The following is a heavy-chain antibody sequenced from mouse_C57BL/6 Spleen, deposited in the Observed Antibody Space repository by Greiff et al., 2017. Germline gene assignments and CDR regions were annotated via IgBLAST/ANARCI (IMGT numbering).Heavy chain of an antibody. CDR1: GFSLTSYG. D-gene: IGHD1-3*01. V-gene: IGHV2-2*01. Sequence: QVQLMQSGPGLVQPSQCLSITCTVSGFSLTSYGVHWVRQSPGKGLEWLGVIGSGGSTDYNAAFISRLSISKDNSKSQVFLNMNSLQADDTDIYYCAKRGDNYWYYFDYWGQGATLTVSS. CDR2: IGSGGST. CDR3: AKRGDNYWYYFDY. J-gene: IGHJ2*01.